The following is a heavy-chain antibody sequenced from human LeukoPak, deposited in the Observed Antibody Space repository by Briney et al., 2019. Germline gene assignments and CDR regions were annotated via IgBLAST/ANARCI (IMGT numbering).Heavy chain of an antibody. CDR2: SKSKAHGETT. D-gene: IGHD6-13*01. J-gene: IGHJ5*02. V-gene: IGHV3-15*01. Sequence: GGSLRLSCTASGLTLRDAYLRWVRQAPGKGLEWDGHSKSKAHGETTHIAAPVKGRFSISRDDSKNTVYLHMNGLRTEDTAMYFCTPGHYSNLWGQGTLVTVSS. CDR3: TPGHYSNL. CDR1: GLTLRDAY.